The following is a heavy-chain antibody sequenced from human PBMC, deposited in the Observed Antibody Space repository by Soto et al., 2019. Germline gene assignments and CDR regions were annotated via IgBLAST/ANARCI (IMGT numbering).Heavy chain of an antibody. CDR3: ARHGYYGAGPRGWFDP. D-gene: IGHD3-10*01. CDR2: IYSTENT. CDR1: GGSVSSNSYS. Sequence: SETLSLTCTVSGGSVSSNSYSRGWIRQSPGKGLEWIGTIYSTENTYYHPSLLSRVTIAVDTSMNEFSLRLSSVTAADTAVYYCARHGYYGAGPRGWFDPWGQGTLVTVSS. V-gene: IGHV4-39*01. J-gene: IGHJ5*02.